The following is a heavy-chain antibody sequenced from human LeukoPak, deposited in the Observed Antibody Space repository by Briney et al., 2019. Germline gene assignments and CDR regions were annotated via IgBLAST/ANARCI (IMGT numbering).Heavy chain of an antibody. V-gene: IGHV3-23*01. J-gene: IGHJ6*02. D-gene: IGHD4-11*01. CDR1: GFTFSSYA. CDR3: ADSSRDYYYYGMDV. CDR2: ISGSGGST. Sequence: GGSLRLSCAASGFTFSSYAMSWVRQAPGKGLEWVSAISGSGGSTYYADSVKGWFTISRDNSKNTLYLQMNSLRAEDTAVYYCADSSRDYYYYGMDVWGQGTTVTVSS.